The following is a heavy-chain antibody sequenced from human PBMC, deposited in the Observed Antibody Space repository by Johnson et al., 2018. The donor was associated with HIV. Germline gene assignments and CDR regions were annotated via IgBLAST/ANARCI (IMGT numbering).Heavy chain of an antibody. V-gene: IGHV3-9*01. J-gene: IGHJ3*02. D-gene: IGHD3-10*01. CDR1: GFTFDDYA. Sequence: VQLVESGGGLVQPGRSLRLSCAASGFTFDDYAMHWVRQAPGKGLEWVSAISGSKKYYADSVKGRFTISRDNSKNSVYLQMNSLRVEDTAVYYCARREDRGRGAFDIWGQGTMVTVSS. CDR2: ISGSKK. CDR3: ARREDRGRGAFDI.